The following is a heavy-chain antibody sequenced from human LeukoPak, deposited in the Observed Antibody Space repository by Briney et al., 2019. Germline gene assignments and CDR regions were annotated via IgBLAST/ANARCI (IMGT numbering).Heavy chain of an antibody. D-gene: IGHD2-2*01. Sequence: SETLSLTCTVSGGSISSSSYYWGWIRQPPGKGLEWIGSIYYSGSTYYNPSLKSRVTISVDTSKNQFSLKLSSVTAADTAVYYCARHRIVVVPAASGAFDIWGQGAMVTVSS. CDR1: GGSISSSSYY. J-gene: IGHJ3*02. CDR2: IYYSGST. CDR3: ARHRIVVVPAASGAFDI. V-gene: IGHV4-39*01.